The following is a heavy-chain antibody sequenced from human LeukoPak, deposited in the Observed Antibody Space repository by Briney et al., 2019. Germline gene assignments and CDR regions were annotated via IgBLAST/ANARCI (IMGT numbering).Heavy chain of an antibody. CDR2: INHSGST. CDR3: ARGADYYDSSGYLLYFDY. CDR1: GGSFSGYY. D-gene: IGHD3-22*01. Sequence: SETLSLTCAVYGGSFSGYYWSWIRQPPGKGLEWIGEINHSGSTNYNPSLKSRVTISVDTSKNQFSLKLSSVTAADTAVYYCARGADYYDSSGYLLYFDYWGQGTLVTVSS. J-gene: IGHJ4*02. V-gene: IGHV4-34*01.